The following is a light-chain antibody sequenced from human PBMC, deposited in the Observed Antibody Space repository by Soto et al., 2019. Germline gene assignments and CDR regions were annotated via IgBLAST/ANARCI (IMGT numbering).Light chain of an antibody. CDR1: SSDVGSYNL. CDR3: SSYTSSTTWV. J-gene: IGLJ3*02. V-gene: IGLV2-14*02. CDR2: EGS. Sequence: QSVLTQPASVSGSPGQSITISCTGTSSDVGSYNLVSWYQQHPGKAPKLMIYEGSTRPSGVSNRFSGSRSGNTASLTISGLQAEDESDYYCSSYTSSTTWVFGGGTKLTVL.